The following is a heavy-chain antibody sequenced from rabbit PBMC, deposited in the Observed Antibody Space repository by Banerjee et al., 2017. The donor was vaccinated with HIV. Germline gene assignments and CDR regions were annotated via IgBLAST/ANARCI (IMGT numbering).Heavy chain of an antibody. CDR3: ARDAGTGDYIDVYFNL. V-gene: IGHV1S40*01. Sequence: QSLEESGGGLVKPGGSLTLPCTVSGFTFITYWMSWVRQAPGKGLEWIGCIYTGNFKTYYASWAKGRFTISKSSSTTVTLQMTSLTAADTATYFCARDAGTGDYIDVYFNLWGQGTLVTVS. CDR2: IYTGNFKT. D-gene: IGHD8-1*01. J-gene: IGHJ4*01. CDR1: GFTFITYW.